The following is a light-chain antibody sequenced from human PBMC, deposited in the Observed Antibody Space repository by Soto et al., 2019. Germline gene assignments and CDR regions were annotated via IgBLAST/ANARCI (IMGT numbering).Light chain of an antibody. CDR1: QSVSSN. CDR2: GAS. V-gene: IGKV3-15*01. J-gene: IGKJ3*01. Sequence: EIVMTQSPGTLSVSPGERATLSCRASQSVSSNLAWYQQKPGQAPRLLIYGASTRATGIPARFSGSASGTEFTLTISSLQSEDFAVYYCQQYNKWPLTFGPGTKVDVK. CDR3: QQYNKWPLT.